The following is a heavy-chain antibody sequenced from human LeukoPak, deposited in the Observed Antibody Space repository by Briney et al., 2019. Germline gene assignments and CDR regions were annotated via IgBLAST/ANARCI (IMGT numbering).Heavy chain of an antibody. CDR2: NSGSGGST. J-gene: IGHJ5*02. CDR3: AKGLMSGYYDILTGLA. D-gene: IGHD3-9*01. CDR1: GFTFSSYA. V-gene: IGHV3-23*01. Sequence: GGSLRLSCAASGFTFSSYAMSRVRQAPGKGLEWGSANSGSGGSTYYADSVKGRFTISRDNSKNTLYLQMNSLRAEDTAVYYCAKGLMSGYYDILTGLAWGQGTLVTVSS.